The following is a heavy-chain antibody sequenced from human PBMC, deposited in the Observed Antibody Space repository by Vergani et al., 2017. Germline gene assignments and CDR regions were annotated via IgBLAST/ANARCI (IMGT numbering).Heavy chain of an antibody. CDR3: AREGAGMVRGVSRWWDWFDP. Sequence: QVQLQESGPGLVKPSQTLSLTCTVSGGSISSGDYYWSWIRQPPGKGLEWIGYIYYSGSTYYNPSLRSRVTISVDTSKNQFSLKLSSVTAADTAVYYCAREGAGMVRGVSRWWDWFDPWGQGTLVTVSS. CDR1: GGSISSGDYY. J-gene: IGHJ5*02. D-gene: IGHD3-10*01. CDR2: IYYSGST. V-gene: IGHV4-30-4*01.